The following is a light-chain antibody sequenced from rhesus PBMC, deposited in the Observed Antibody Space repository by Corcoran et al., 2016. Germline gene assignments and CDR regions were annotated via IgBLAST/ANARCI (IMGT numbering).Light chain of an antibody. V-gene: IGKV3-42*01. CDR2: SAS. CDR1: QSVSSS. J-gene: IGKJ4*01. CDR3: QQDYSWPLT. Sequence: EIVMTQSPATLSLSPGERATLSCRASQSVSSSLAWYQQKPGQAPKLLIYSASNRATGIPDRFSGSGSGTEFTLIISSLEPEDVGVYYCQQDYSWPLTFGGGTKVELK.